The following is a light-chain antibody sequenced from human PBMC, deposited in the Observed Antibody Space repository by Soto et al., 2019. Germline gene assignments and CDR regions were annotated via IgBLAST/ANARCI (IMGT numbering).Light chain of an antibody. J-gene: IGKJ1*01. CDR2: DTS. Sequence: TESPATLSLSKGERATLSCRASETIRGLLAWYQQRPGQPPRLLIYDTSNRATGIPARFSGSGSGTEFTLTISSLQSEDFAVYYCQQYNNWPRTFGQGTKVDIK. CDR1: ETIRGL. CDR3: QQYNNWPRT. V-gene: IGKV3D-15*01.